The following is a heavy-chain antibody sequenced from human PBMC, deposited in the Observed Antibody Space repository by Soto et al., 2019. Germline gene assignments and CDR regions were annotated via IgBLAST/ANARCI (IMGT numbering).Heavy chain of an antibody. D-gene: IGHD3-9*01. Sequence: SLRLSCAASGFTFSRYGMHWVRQAPGKGLEWVAVISFDGRTTYYADSVKGRFTISRDNSENTLYLQMSNLRAEDTAVYYCAKDQELTAPQSFDYWGQGTLVTVSS. J-gene: IGHJ4*02. CDR3: AKDQELTAPQSFDY. V-gene: IGHV3-30*18. CDR1: GFTFSRYG. CDR2: ISFDGRTT.